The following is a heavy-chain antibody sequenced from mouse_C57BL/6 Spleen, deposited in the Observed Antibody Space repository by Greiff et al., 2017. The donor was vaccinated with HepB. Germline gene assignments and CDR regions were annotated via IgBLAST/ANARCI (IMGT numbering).Heavy chain of an antibody. Sequence: VQLQQPGAELVKPGASVKLSCKASGYTFTSYWMQWVKQRPGQGLEWIGEIDPSDSYTNYNQKFKGKATLTVDTSSSTAYMQLSSLTSEDSAVYYCARQYYSNYGSFDYWGQGTTLTVSS. D-gene: IGHD2-5*01. J-gene: IGHJ2*01. CDR1: GYTFTSYW. CDR3: ARQYYSNYGSFDY. V-gene: IGHV1-50*01. CDR2: IDPSDSYT.